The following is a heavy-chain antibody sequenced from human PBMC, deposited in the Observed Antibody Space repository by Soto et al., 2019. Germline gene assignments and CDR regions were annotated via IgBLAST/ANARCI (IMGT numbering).Heavy chain of an antibody. CDR2: ISGSGGST. V-gene: IGHV3-23*01. Sequence: XGSLRLSCAASGFTFSSYAMSGVRQAPGKGLEWVSAISGSGGSTYYADSVKGRFTISRDNSKNTLYLQMNSLRAEDTAVYYCAKTMMRSTGVPRYYYGMDVWGQGTTVTVSS. CDR3: AKTMMRSTGVPRYYYGMDV. J-gene: IGHJ6*02. D-gene: IGHD4-17*01. CDR1: GFTFSSYA.